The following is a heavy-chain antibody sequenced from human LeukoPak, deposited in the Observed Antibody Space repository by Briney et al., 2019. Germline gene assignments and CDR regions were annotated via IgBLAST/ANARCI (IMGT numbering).Heavy chain of an antibody. CDR1: GGTLSSYD. V-gene: IGHV1-69*04. CDR3: ARADSSGSSLVENFDY. CDR2: IIPMFGIV. J-gene: IGHJ4*02. Sequence: SVKVSSKASGGTLSSYDINCVRQAPGQGLEWIGRIIPMFGIVNYAQNFQGRVTITADKSTNTAYMELSSLRSEDTAFYYCARADSSGSSLVENFDYWGQGTLVTVSS. D-gene: IGHD3-22*01.